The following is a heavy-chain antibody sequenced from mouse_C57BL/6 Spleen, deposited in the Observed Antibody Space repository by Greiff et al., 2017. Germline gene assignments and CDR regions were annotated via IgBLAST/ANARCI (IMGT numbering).Heavy chain of an antibody. CDR2: IYPGAGDT. CDR1: GYAFSSSW. CDR3: ARMGTTVVALDY. D-gene: IGHD1-1*01. J-gene: IGHJ2*01. V-gene: IGHV1-82*01. Sequence: VQLQQSGPELVKPGASVKISCKASGYAFSSSWMNWVKQRPGKGLEWIGRIYPGAGDTNYNGKFKGKATLTADKSTSTAYMQLSSLTSEDSAVYFCARMGTTVVALDYWGQGTTLTVSS.